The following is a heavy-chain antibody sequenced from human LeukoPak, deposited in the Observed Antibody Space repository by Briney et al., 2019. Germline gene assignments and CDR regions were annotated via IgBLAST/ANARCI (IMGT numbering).Heavy chain of an antibody. V-gene: IGHV3-11*06. J-gene: IGHJ4*02. CDR2: ISGSSRYI. CDR3: ARRLNNGDYGNDY. CDR1: GGSFSGYY. Sequence: PSETLSLTCAVYGGSFSGYYWSWIRQPPGKGLEWISTISGSSRYIYFADSVRGRFTISRDNGKNSVYLQMNSLRAEDTAVYYCARRLNNGDYGNDYWGQGTLVTVSS. D-gene: IGHD4-17*01.